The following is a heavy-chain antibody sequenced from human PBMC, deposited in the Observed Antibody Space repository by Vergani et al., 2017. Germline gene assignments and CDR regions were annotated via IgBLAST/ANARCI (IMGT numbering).Heavy chain of an antibody. CDR1: GFPFSDYG. CDR3: AKDNSIVVDAFDV. J-gene: IGHJ3*01. CDR2: ISYDGNKK. V-gene: IGHV3-30*18. Sequence: QVQLVESGGGEVQPGRSLRLSCSAAGFPFSDYGVHWVRQAPGKGLEWVSVISYDGNKKNYADSVKGRFTISRDNSKNTIYLQMNSLRADDTAVYYCAKDNSIVVDAFDVWGQGTMVTVS. D-gene: IGHD2-2*01.